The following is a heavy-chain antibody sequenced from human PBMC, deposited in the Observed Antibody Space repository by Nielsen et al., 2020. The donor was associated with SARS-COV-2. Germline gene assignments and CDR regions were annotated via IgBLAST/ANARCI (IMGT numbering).Heavy chain of an antibody. CDR2: IIPIFGTA. D-gene: IGHD6-13*01. J-gene: IGHJ6*03. CDR1: GGTFSSYA. V-gene: IGHV1-69*13. Sequence: SVKVSCKASGGTFSSYAISWVRQAPGQGLEWMGGIIPIFGTANYAQKFQGRVTITADESTSTAYMELSSLRSEDTAVYYCARDSYSSSWYRPRYYYYMDVWGKGTTVTVSS. CDR3: ARDSYSSSWYRPRYYYYMDV.